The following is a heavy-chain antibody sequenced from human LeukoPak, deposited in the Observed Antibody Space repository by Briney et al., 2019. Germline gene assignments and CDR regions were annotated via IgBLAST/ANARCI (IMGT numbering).Heavy chain of an antibody. Sequence: SETLSLTCTVSGGSIENHHWTWVRQPPGKGLEWIGYIYSSGSTNYNPSLKSRVTISLDTSRNQFSLKLSSVTAADTAVYYCARRRYSYGSFDYWGQGTLVTVSS. V-gene: IGHV4-4*09. CDR1: GGSIENHH. CDR3: ARRRYSYGSFDY. CDR2: IYSSGST. D-gene: IGHD5-18*01. J-gene: IGHJ4*02.